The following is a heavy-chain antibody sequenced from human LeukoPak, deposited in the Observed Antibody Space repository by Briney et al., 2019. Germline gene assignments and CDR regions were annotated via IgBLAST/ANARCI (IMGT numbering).Heavy chain of an antibody. J-gene: IGHJ4*02. D-gene: IGHD4-17*01. CDR2: IYYSGST. Sequence: SETLSLTCTVSGGSISSYYWSWIRQPPGKGLEWIGYIYYSGSTNYNPSLKSRVTISVDTSKNQFSLKLSSVTAADTAVYYCARTVTSFDYWGQGTLVTDSS. V-gene: IGHV4-59*01. CDR1: GGSISSYY. CDR3: ARTVTSFDY.